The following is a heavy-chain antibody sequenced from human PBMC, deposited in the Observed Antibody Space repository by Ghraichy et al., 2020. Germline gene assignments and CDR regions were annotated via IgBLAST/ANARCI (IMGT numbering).Heavy chain of an antibody. J-gene: IGHJ3*02. V-gene: IGHV3-23*01. CDR2: ISGSGGST. D-gene: IGHD1-26*01. CDR1: GFTFSNFP. CDR3: AKGYSGRYPGPGGGFDI. Sequence: GGSLRLSCGASGFTFSNFPMSWVRQAPGRGLEWVSAISGSGGSTYNADSVKGRFAISRDNSKNTLYLQMNSLRAEDTAVYFCAKGYSGRYPGPGGGFDIWGQGTMVTVSS.